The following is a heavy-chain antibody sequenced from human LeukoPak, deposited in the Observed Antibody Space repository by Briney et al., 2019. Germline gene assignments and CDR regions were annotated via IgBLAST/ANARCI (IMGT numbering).Heavy chain of an antibody. CDR1: GGTFSSYA. J-gene: IGHJ5*02. D-gene: IGHD6-13*01. CDR3: ARRRAEGGSNGHYNWFDP. Sequence: SVKVSCKASGGTFSSYAISWVRQAPGQGLEWMGRIIPILGIANYAQKFQGRVTITADKSTSTAYMELSSLRSEDTALYYCARRRAEGGSNGHYNWFDPWGQGTLVTVSS. CDR2: IIPILGIA. V-gene: IGHV1-69*04.